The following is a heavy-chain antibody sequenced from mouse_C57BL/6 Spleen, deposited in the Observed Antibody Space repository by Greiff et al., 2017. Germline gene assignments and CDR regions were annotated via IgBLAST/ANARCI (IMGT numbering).Heavy chain of an antibody. CDR2: IDPEDGDT. Sequence: VQLQQSGAELVRPGASVKLSCTASGFNIKDYYMHWVKQRPEQGLEWIGRIDPEDGDTEYAPKFQGKATMTEDTSSNTAYLQLSSLTSEDTAVYYCATGDYGSGFAYWGQGTLVTVSA. CDR1: GFNIKDYY. V-gene: IGHV14-1*01. J-gene: IGHJ3*01. CDR3: ATGDYGSGFAY. D-gene: IGHD1-1*01.